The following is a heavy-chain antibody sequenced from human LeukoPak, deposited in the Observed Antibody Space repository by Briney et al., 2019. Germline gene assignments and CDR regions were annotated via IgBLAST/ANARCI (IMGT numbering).Heavy chain of an antibody. CDR3: AREGTATIFDAFDI. V-gene: IGHV3-48*03. CDR2: ISSSGSTI. J-gene: IGHJ3*02. Sequence: GGSLRLSCAASGFTFSSYEMNWVRQAPGKGLEWVSYISSSGSTIYYADSVKGRFTISRDNAKNSLYLQMNSLRAEDTAVYYCAREGTATIFDAFDIWGQGTMVTVSS. D-gene: IGHD5-24*01. CDR1: GFTFSSYE.